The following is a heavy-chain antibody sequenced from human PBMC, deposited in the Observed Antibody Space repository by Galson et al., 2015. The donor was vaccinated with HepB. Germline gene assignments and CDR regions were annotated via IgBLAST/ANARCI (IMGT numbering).Heavy chain of an antibody. D-gene: IGHD3-22*01. J-gene: IGHJ4*02. V-gene: IGHV1-3*04. CDR1: GYTFTSYA. CDR3: AGDYYYDASGLGA. CDR2: INTGNGIT. Sequence: SVKVSCKASGYTFTSYAIHWVRQAPGQRLEWMGWINTGNGITTYSQKFQGRVTISRDTSASTAYMELSSLRSEDTAVYYCAGDYYYDASGLGAWGQGTLVTVSS.